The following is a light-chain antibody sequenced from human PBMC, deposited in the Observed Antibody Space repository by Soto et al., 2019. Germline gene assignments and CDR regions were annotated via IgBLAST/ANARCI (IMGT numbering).Light chain of an antibody. J-gene: IGKJ1*01. CDR3: QQYNSYWT. Sequence: DIQMTQSPSTLSASVGDRVTITCRASQSIGSWLAWYQQKPGKAPKVLIYGASSLESGVPSRFSGSGSGTEFTLTISSLQPDDFATYYCQQYNSYWTFGQGTKVEIK. CDR2: GAS. CDR1: QSIGSW. V-gene: IGKV1-5*01.